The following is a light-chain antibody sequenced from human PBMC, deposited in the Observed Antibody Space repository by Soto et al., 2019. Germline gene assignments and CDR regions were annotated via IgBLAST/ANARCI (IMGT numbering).Light chain of an antibody. Sequence: AIQLTQSPSSLSASVGDRVTISCRASQGISSALAWYQQKPGKAPNLLISDASSLQSGVPSRFSGSGSGTDFTLTISSLQPEDFAAYYCQQFNAYPPTFGQGTKVEI. V-gene: IGKV1-13*02. CDR1: QGISSA. CDR2: DAS. J-gene: IGKJ1*01. CDR3: QQFNAYPPT.